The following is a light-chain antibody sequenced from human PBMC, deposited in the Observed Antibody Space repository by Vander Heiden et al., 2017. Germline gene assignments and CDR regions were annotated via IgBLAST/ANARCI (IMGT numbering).Light chain of an antibody. CDR2: GNS. CDR1: SSNIGAGYD. Sequence: SVLTPPPSVSGAPGPRVTIACTGSSSNIGAGYDVHWYQQLPGTAPKLLIYGNSNRPSGVPDRFSGSKSGTSASLAITGLQAEDEADYYCQSYDSSLSGSVVFGGGTKLTVL. CDR3: QSYDSSLSGSVV. J-gene: IGLJ2*01. V-gene: IGLV1-40*01.